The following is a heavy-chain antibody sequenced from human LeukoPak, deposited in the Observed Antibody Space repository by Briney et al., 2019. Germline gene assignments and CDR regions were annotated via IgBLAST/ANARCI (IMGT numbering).Heavy chain of an antibody. CDR3: ARFCIEDGDYVWFDP. V-gene: IGHV4-39*07. CDR2: IYHSGST. Sequence: SETLSLTCTVSGGSISSSSYYWGWIRQPPGKGLEWIGSIYHSGSTYYNPSLKSRVTIAVETSKNQFSLKLSSVTAADTAVYYCARFCIEDGDYVWFDPWGQGTLVTVSS. CDR1: GGSISSSSYY. D-gene: IGHD4-17*01. J-gene: IGHJ5*02.